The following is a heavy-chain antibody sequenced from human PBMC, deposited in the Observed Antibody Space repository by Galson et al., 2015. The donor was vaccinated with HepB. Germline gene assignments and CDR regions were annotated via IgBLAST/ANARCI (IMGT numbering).Heavy chain of an antibody. CDR1: GGSISSYY. Sequence: SETLSLTCTVSGGSISSYYWSWIRQPAGKGLEWIGRIYTSGSTNCNPSLKSRVTMLVDTSKNQFSLKLSSVTAADTAVYYCARQGQSITGTRYYYYGMDVWGQGTTVTVSS. V-gene: IGHV4-4*07. CDR3: ARQGQSITGTRYYYYGMDV. D-gene: IGHD1-20*01. J-gene: IGHJ6*02. CDR2: IYTSGST.